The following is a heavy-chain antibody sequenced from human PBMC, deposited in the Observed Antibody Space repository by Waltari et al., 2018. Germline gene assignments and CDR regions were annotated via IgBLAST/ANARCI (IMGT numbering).Heavy chain of an antibody. J-gene: IGHJ4*02. V-gene: IGHV1-69*06. CDR2: VIPIVGNA. D-gene: IGHD3-3*01. CDR3: ASSPEWSGYLGDY. CDR1: GGTFSSYA. Sequence: QVQLVQSGAEVKKPGSSVKVSCKASGGTFSSYAISWVRQAPGQGLEWMGGVIPIVGNANYAQKVQGIVTITADKATSTAYMELSSLRSEDTAVYYCASSPEWSGYLGDYWGQGTLVTVSS.